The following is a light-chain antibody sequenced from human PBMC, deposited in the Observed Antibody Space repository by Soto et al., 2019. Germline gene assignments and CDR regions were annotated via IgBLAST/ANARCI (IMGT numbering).Light chain of an antibody. Sequence: QSALTQPPPASGSPGQSVSLSCTGTSSDVGGYNYVSWYQQHPGKAPKLMIYEVSKRPSGVPDRFSGSKSGNTASLTVSGLQAADEADYYCSSYAGSNNLIFGGGTKVTVL. CDR2: EVS. CDR1: SSDVGGYNY. V-gene: IGLV2-8*01. CDR3: SSYAGSNNLI. J-gene: IGLJ2*01.